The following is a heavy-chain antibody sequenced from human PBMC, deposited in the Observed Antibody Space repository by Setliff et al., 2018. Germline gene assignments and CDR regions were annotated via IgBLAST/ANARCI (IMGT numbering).Heavy chain of an antibody. CDR1: GYSFTSYW. CDR3: ARQAVAGSDAFDI. Sequence: GESLKISCKGSGYSFTSYWIGWVRQMPGKGLEWMGIIYPGDSDTRYSPSFQGQVTISADKSISTAYLQWSSLKAADTAMYYCARQAVAGSDAFDIWGQGTMVTVSS. D-gene: IGHD6-19*01. CDR2: IYPGDSDT. J-gene: IGHJ3*02. V-gene: IGHV5-51*01.